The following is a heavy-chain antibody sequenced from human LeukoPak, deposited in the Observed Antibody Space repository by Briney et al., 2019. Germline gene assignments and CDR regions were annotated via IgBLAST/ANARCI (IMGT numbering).Heavy chain of an antibody. D-gene: IGHD3-10*01. CDR3: ARVENGVFGYGSGSFDY. V-gene: IGHV4-30-4*08. Sequence: SQTLSLTCTVAGGAISSGDYYWSWIRQPPGKSLEWIGYIYYSGSTYYNPSLKSRVTISVDTSKNQFSLKLSSVTAADTAVYYCARVENGVFGYGSGSFDYWGQGTLVTVSS. CDR1: GGAISSGDYY. J-gene: IGHJ4*02. CDR2: IYYSGST.